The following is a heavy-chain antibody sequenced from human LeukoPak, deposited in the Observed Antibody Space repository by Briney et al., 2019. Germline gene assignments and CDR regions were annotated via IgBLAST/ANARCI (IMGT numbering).Heavy chain of an antibody. Sequence: PSETLSLTCTVSGGSISNYYWSWIRQPPGKSLEWIGYIFSSGSTKYNPSLKSQVTISLDTSKNQFSLKLSSVTATDTAVYYCARGPAFDYWGQGTLVTVSS. CDR1: GGSISNYY. J-gene: IGHJ4*02. CDR3: ARGPAFDY. CDR2: IFSSGST. V-gene: IGHV4-59*01.